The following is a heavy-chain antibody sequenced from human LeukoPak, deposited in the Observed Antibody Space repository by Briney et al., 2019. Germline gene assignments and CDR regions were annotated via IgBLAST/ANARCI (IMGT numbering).Heavy chain of an antibody. CDR2: ISSSSIYI. V-gene: IGHV3-21*01. D-gene: IGHD2-15*01. Sequence: GGSLRLSCAASGFTFSSYSMNWVRQAPGKGLEWVSSISSSSIYIYYADSVKGRFTISRDNAKNSLYLQMNSLRAEDTAVYYCARVGGYCSGGSCYLFDYWGQGTLVTVSS. CDR3: ARVGGYCSGGSCYLFDY. J-gene: IGHJ4*02. CDR1: GFTFSSYS.